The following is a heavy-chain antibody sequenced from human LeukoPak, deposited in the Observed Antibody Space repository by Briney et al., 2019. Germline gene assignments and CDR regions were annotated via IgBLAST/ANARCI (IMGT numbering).Heavy chain of an antibody. CDR3: ARDGTGFDY. CDR1: GFTFRSYS. D-gene: IGHD2-8*02. J-gene: IGHJ4*02. V-gene: IGHV3-21*01. CDR2: ISSTSSYI. Sequence: GGSLRLSCAASGFTFRSYSMNWVRQAPGKGLEWVSSISSTSSYIFYADSVKGRFTISRDNAKNSVFLQMNSLRAEDTALYYCARDGTGFDYWGQGTLVTVSS.